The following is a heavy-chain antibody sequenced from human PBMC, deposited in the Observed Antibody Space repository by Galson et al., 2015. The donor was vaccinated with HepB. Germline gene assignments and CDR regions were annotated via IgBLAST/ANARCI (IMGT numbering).Heavy chain of an antibody. CDR3: ARTYCGGASCYSAFFDY. CDR2: TYYRSKWYN. D-gene: IGHD2-15*01. Sequence: CAISGDSVSSDNAAWNWIRQSPSRGLEWLGRTYYRSKWYNDYAVSVKSRVTTNPDTSKNQFSLHLNSVTPEDTAVYYCARTYCGGASCYSAFFDYWDQGTLVTVSS. V-gene: IGHV6-1*01. CDR1: GDSVSSDNAA. J-gene: IGHJ4*02.